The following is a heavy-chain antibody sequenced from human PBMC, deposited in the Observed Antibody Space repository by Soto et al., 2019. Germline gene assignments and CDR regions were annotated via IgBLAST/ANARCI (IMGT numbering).Heavy chain of an antibody. CDR1: GYTFTSYG. CDR2: ISAYNGNT. J-gene: IGHJ5*02. CDR3: ARDRDSDYDFLSGQPNSNFSWFDL. Sequence: ASVKVSCKASGYTFTSYGISWVRQAPGQGLEWIGWISAYNGNTNYAQNLQGRVTMTTDTSTSTAYMELRSLRSDDTAVYYCARDRDSDYDFLSGQPNSNFSWFDLCGQGTLVTVSS. D-gene: IGHD3-3*01. V-gene: IGHV1-18*01.